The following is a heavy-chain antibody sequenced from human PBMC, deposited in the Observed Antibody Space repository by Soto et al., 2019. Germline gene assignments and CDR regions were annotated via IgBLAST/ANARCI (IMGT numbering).Heavy chain of an antibody. CDR3: ARDRDSRGYYYRS. D-gene: IGHD3-22*01. CDR1: GGSISSGGYY. J-gene: IGHJ4*02. V-gene: IGHV4-31*03. CDR2: IYDSGST. Sequence: SETLSLTCSVSGGSISSGGYYWSWIRQHPGKGLERIGYIYDSGSTHYNPSLKRRVTISVDTSKDQFSLNLSSVTAADTAVYYCARDRDSRGYYYRSWGQGTLVTVSS.